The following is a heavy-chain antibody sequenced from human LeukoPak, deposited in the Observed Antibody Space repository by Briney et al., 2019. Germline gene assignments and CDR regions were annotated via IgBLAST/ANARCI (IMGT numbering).Heavy chain of an antibody. Sequence: ASVKVSCKASGYTFTGYYMHWVRQAPGQGLEWMGWINPNSGGTNYAQKFQGWVTMTRDTSISTAYMELSRLRSDDTAVYYCAREARWIHYYDSRGYYSPYYYYGMDVWGQGTTVTVSS. CDR2: INPNSGGT. V-gene: IGHV1-2*04. J-gene: IGHJ6*02. D-gene: IGHD3-22*01. CDR3: AREARWIHYYDSRGYYSPYYYYGMDV. CDR1: GYTFTGYY.